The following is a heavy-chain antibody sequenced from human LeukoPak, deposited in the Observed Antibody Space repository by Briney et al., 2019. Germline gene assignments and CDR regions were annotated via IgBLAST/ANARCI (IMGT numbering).Heavy chain of an antibody. CDR3: AKGSSGWFPLDY. V-gene: IGHV3-23*01. Sequence: GGSLRLSCAASGFTFSDSWMSWVRQAPGKGLEWVSAISGSGGSTYYADSVKGRFTISRDNSKNTLYLQMNSLRAEDTAVYYCAKGSSGWFPLDYWGQGTLVTVSS. J-gene: IGHJ4*02. CDR2: ISGSGGST. CDR1: GFTFSDSW. D-gene: IGHD6-19*01.